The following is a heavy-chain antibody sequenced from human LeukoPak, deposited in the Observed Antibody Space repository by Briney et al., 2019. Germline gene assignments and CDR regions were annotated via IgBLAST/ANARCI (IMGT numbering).Heavy chain of an antibody. Sequence: GGSLRLSCAASGFTFSSYWMSWVRQAPGEGLEWVSSISSSSTYIYYADSVKGRFTISRDNAKNSLYLQMNSLRAEDTAVYYCARGIRLQRGEDYFDYWGQGTLVTVSS. CDR2: ISSSSTYI. CDR1: GFTFSSYW. V-gene: IGHV3-21*01. CDR3: ARGIRLQRGEDYFDY. J-gene: IGHJ4*02. D-gene: IGHD5-24*01.